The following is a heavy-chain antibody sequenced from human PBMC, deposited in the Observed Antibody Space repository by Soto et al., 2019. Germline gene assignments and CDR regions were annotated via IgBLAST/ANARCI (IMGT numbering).Heavy chain of an antibody. CDR2: ISSSGGST. CDR3: AKYQPMTQPRPYFDY. V-gene: IGHV3-23*01. CDR1: GFTFSSYA. J-gene: IGHJ4*02. D-gene: IGHD3-22*01. Sequence: EVQLLESGGALIQPGGSLRLSCAASGFTFSSYAMSWVRQAPGKGLGWVSAISSSGGSTFYADSVKGRFTISRDNSRNTLHLQMNSLRAEDTAIYYCAKYQPMTQPRPYFDYWGQGTLVTVSS.